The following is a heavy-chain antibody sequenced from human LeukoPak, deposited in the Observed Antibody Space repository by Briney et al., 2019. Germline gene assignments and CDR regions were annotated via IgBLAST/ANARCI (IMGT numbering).Heavy chain of an antibody. D-gene: IGHD2-2*01. V-gene: IGHV4-39*07. CDR1: GGSISSSSYY. CDR2: IYYSGST. J-gene: IGHJ3*02. Sequence: SETLSLTCTVSGGSISSSSYYWGWIRQPPGKGLEWIGSIYYSGSTYYNPSLKSRVTISVDTSKNQFSLKLSSVTAADTAVYYCARGVVPAAMPPDAFDIWGQGTMVTVSS. CDR3: ARGVVPAAMPPDAFDI.